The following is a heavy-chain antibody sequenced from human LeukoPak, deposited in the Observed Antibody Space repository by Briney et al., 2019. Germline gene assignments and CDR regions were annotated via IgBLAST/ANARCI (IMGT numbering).Heavy chain of an antibody. CDR2: IHTSGTT. Sequence: SETLSLTCTVSGGSISNGNSYWNWIRQPAGKGLEWIGRIHTSGTTNYNPSLKSRVTISVDTSKNQFSLKLNSVTAADTAVYYCAREQSWLQSLDYWGQGNLVTVSS. CDR3: AREQSWLQSLDY. J-gene: IGHJ4*02. CDR1: GGSISNGNSY. V-gene: IGHV4-61*02. D-gene: IGHD5-24*01.